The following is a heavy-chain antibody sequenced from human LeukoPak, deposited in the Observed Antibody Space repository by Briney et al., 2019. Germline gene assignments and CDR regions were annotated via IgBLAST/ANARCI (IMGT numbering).Heavy chain of an antibody. D-gene: IGHD6-13*01. CDR3: ARHEGYSSSWYGYYYYYMDV. CDR1: GGSISSGSYY. J-gene: IGHJ6*03. CDR2: IYYSGST. V-gene: IGHV4-39*01. Sequence: SETLSLTCTVSGGSISSGSYYWGWIRQPPGKGLEWIGSIYYSGSTYYNPSLKSRVTISVDTSKNQFSLKLSSVTAADTAVYYCARHEGYSSSWYGYYYYYMDVWGKGTTVTISS.